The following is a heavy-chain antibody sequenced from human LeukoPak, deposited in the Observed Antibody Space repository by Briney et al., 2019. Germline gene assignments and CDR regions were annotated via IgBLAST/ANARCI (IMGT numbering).Heavy chain of an antibody. CDR2: INHSGST. V-gene: IGHV4-34*01. CDR1: GGSFSGYY. Sequence: SETLSLTCAVYGGSFSGYYWSWIRQPPGKGLEWIGEINHSGSTNYNPSRKSRVTISVDTSKNQFSLKLSSVTAADTAVYYCARGVAGTDWFDPWGHGTLVTVSS. J-gene: IGHJ5*02. D-gene: IGHD6-19*01. CDR3: ARGVAGTDWFDP.